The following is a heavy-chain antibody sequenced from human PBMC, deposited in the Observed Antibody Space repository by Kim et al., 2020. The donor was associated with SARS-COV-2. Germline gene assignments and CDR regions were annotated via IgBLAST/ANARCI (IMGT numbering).Heavy chain of an antibody. Sequence: GGSLRLSCAASGFTFSSYWMHWVRQAPGKGLVWVSRINSDGSSTSYADSVKGRFTISRDNAKNTLYLQMNSLRAEDTAVYYCARILTYYYGSGSYYDFDYWGQGTLVTVSS. CDR3: ARILTYYYGSGSYYDFDY. D-gene: IGHD3-10*01. V-gene: IGHV3-74*01. J-gene: IGHJ4*02. CDR1: GFTFSSYW. CDR2: INSDGSST.